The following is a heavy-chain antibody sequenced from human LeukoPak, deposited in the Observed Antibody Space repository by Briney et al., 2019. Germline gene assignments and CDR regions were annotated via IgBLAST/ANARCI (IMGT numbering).Heavy chain of an antibody. Sequence: SETLSLTCTVSGGSISSSSYYWGWIRQPPGKGLEWIGSIYYSGSTYYNPSLNSRVTISVDTSKNQFSLKLSSVTAADTAAYFCARCPNYYDSSGWHYSGSDYWGQGTLVTVSS. CDR1: GGSISSSSYY. CDR3: ARCPNYYDSSGWHYSGSDY. V-gene: IGHV4-39*01. D-gene: IGHD3-22*01. J-gene: IGHJ4*02. CDR2: IYYSGST.